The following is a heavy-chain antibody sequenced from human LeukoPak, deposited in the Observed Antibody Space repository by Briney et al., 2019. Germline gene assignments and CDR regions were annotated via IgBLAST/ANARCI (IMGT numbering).Heavy chain of an antibody. CDR2: ISYDGSNK. D-gene: IGHD5-18*01. CDR1: GFTFSSYA. V-gene: IGHV3-30-3*01. CDR3: ARDPSPSYTAMVESYFDY. Sequence: WGSLRLSCAASGFTFSSYAMHWVRQAPGKGLEWVAVISYDGSNKYYADSVKGRFTISRDNSKNTLYLQMNSLRAEDTAVYDCARDPSPSYTAMVESYFDYWGQGTLVTVSS. J-gene: IGHJ4*02.